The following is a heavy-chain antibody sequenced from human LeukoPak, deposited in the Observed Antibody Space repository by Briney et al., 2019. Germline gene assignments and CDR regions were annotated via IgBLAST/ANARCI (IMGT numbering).Heavy chain of an antibody. CDR2: ISGSGGST. CDR1: GSTFSSYA. Sequence: GGSLRLSCAASGSTFSSYAMSWVRQAPGKGLEWVSAISGSGGSTYYADSGKGRFTISRENSKNTLYLQMNSLRAEDTAVYCCAKDAATTPAFDYWGQGTLVTVSS. CDR3: AKDAATTPAFDY. D-gene: IGHD2-15*01. J-gene: IGHJ4*02. V-gene: IGHV3-23*01.